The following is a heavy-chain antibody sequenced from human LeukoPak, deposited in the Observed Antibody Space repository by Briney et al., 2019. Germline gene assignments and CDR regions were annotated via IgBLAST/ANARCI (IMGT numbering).Heavy chain of an antibody. CDR3: AREELQAPVATTTPPFDY. Sequence: GGSRRLSCAVSGFTFSSYAMHWVRQAPGKGLEWVAVISYDGSNKYYADSVKGRFTISRDNSKNTLYLQMNSLRAEDTAVYYCAREELQAPVATTTPPFDYWGQGTLVTVSS. J-gene: IGHJ4*02. CDR1: GFTFSSYA. D-gene: IGHD2-21*02. V-gene: IGHV3-30-3*01. CDR2: ISYDGSNK.